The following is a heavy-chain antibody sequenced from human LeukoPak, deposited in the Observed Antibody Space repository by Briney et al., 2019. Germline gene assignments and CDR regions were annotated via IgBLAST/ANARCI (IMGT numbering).Heavy chain of an antibody. CDR2: INPSGNT. V-gene: IGHV4-34*01. D-gene: IGHD3-10*01. Sequence: SETLSLTCAVYGESLSDCYWNWFRQPPGKGLEWIAEINPSGNTRYNPSLKSRVTISVDTSKNHFSLRLTSVTAADTAMYYCARGRGTWGQGTLVTVSS. CDR1: GESLSDCY. J-gene: IGHJ5*02. CDR3: ARGRGT.